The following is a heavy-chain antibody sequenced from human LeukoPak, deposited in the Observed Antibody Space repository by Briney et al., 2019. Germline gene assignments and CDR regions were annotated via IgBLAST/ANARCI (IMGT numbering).Heavy chain of an antibody. J-gene: IGHJ4*02. V-gene: IGHV4-4*09. CDR1: GASITTYY. CDR3: ARAPRLLDS. CDR2: IYNDIT. Sequence: SETLSLTCTVSGASITTYYWTWLRQAPGKGLEFIAYIYNDITKYNPSLKSRATISIDAFKNQVSLRLSSVTAADTAVYYCARAPRLLDSWGQGILVTVSS. D-gene: IGHD1-1*01.